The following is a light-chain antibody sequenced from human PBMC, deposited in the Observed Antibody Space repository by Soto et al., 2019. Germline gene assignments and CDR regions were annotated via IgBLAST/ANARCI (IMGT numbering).Light chain of an antibody. V-gene: IGKV1-39*01. CDR3: QQCYSSPLT. J-gene: IGKJ4*01. Sequence: DIQMTQSPSSLSASVGDRVTITCRASQTISNHLNWYQQQPGKAPKLLIYAASSLQSGVPLRFSGSGSGTDFTLTISSLQPEDFATYYCQQCYSSPLTFGGGTKV. CDR2: AAS. CDR1: QTISNH.